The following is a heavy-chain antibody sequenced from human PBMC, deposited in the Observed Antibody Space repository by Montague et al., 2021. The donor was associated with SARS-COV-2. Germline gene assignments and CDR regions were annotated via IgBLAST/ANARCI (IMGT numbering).Heavy chain of an antibody. J-gene: IGHJ4*02. D-gene: IGHD3-3*01. Sequence: TLSLTCTVSGGSISSGGYYWSWIRQHPGKGLEWIVYIYYSGSTYYNPSLKSRVTISVDTSKNQFSLKLSSVTAADTAVYYCARSLRRVVIKHFDYWGQGTLVTVSS. CDR2: IYYSGST. V-gene: IGHV4-31*03. CDR1: GGSISSGGYY. CDR3: ARSLRRVVIKHFDY.